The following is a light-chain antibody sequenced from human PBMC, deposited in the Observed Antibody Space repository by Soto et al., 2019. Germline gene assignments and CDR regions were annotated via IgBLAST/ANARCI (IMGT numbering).Light chain of an antibody. V-gene: IGLV2-14*01. CDR1: SSDVGGYNY. Sequence: QSVLTQPASVSGSPGQSITISCTGTSSDVGGYNYVSWFQHHPGKAPKLIIYEVSYRPSGVSARFSGSKSGDTASLTISWLQAEDEADYYCSSFTNTITRYAFGTGTKLTVL. J-gene: IGLJ1*01. CDR2: EVS. CDR3: SSFTNTITRYA.